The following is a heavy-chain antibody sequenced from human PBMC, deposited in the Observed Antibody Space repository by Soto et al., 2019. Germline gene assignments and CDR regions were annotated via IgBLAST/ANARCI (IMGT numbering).Heavy chain of an antibody. Sequence: SETLSLTCTVSADSSTISNSYWGWLRQPPGKGLQWIGSSSYNGGTFYNPSLKGRVAISVDTSKKQSSLQVTSVTAADTAVYYCARHRIEVVWRGFDFWGQGSPVTVSA. J-gene: IGHJ4*02. CDR1: ADSSTISNSY. V-gene: IGHV4-39*01. D-gene: IGHD1-1*01. CDR3: ARHRIEVVWRGFDF. CDR2: SSYNGGT.